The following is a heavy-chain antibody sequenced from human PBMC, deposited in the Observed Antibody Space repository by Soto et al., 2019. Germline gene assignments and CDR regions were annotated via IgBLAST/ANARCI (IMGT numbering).Heavy chain of an antibody. D-gene: IGHD3-22*01. J-gene: IGHJ3*02. CDR3: TRLPMLVHDSFDI. CDR1: GFTFSGSA. CDR2: IRSKANSYET. Sequence: GGSLRLSCAASGFTFSGSAMHWVRQASGKGLEWVGRIRSKANSYETAYAASVKGRFTISSDDSKNTVYLKMNSLKTEDTSVYYCTRLPMLVHDSFDIWGQGTMVTVSS. V-gene: IGHV3-73*01.